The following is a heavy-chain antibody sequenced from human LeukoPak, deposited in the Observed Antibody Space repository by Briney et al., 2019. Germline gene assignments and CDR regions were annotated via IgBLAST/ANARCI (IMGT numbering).Heavy chain of an antibody. CDR3: ARTGRFLEWFFDY. D-gene: IGHD3-3*01. J-gene: IGHJ4*02. CDR2: IIPIFGTA. Sequence: GSSVKVSCKASGGTFSSYAISWVRQAPGQGLEWMGGIIPIFGTANYAQKFQGRVTITADKSTSTAYMELSSLRSEDTAVYYCARTGRFLEWFFDYWGQGTLVTVSS. CDR1: GGTFSSYA. V-gene: IGHV1-69*06.